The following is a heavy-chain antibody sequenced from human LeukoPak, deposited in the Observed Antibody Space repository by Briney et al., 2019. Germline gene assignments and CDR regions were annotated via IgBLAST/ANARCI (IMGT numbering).Heavy chain of an antibody. CDR1: GFTFSSYS. CDR2: ISISSSYI. Sequence: GGSLRLSCAASGFTFSSYSMNWVRQAPGKGLEWVSSISISSSYIYYADSVKGRFTISRDNAKNSLYLQMNSLRAEDTAVYYCARAGAAAPRGSDYWGQGTLVTVSS. D-gene: IGHD2-15*01. CDR3: ARAGAAAPRGSDY. V-gene: IGHV3-21*01. J-gene: IGHJ4*02.